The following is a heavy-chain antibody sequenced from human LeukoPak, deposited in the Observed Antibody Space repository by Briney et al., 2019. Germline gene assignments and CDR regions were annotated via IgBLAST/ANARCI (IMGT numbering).Heavy chain of an antibody. J-gene: IGHJ4*02. D-gene: IGHD3-3*02. Sequence: GGSLRLSCAAYGFSFSEYNMHWVRQAPGKGLEWISYISAGGSAVFYADSVKGRFTVSRDNAKNSLYLQMNSLRDEDTAVYYCARDRIWHFDYWGQGTPVTVSS. V-gene: IGHV3-48*02. CDR2: ISAGGSAV. CDR3: ARDRIWHFDY. CDR1: GFSFSEYN.